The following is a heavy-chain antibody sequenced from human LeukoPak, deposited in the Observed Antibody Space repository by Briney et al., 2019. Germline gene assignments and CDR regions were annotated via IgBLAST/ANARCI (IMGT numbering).Heavy chain of an antibody. J-gene: IGHJ4*02. V-gene: IGHV4-30-4*07. CDR2: IYYSGST. D-gene: IGHD6-19*01. Sequence: SQTLSLTCAVSGGSISSGGYSWSWIRQPPGKGLEWIGYIYYSGSTYYNPSLKSRVTISVDTPKNQFSLKLSSVTAADTAVYYCARRYSSGWYLSDYWGQGTLVTVSS. CDR3: ARRYSSGWYLSDY. CDR1: GGSISSGGYS.